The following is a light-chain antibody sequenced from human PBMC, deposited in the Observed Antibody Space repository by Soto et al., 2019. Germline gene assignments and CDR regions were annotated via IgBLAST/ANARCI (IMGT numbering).Light chain of an antibody. CDR2: EVT. J-gene: IGLJ3*02. Sequence: QSALTQPPSASGSPGQSVTISCTGTSGDIGGYDHVSWYQQHPGKAPKVVIYEVTKRPSGVPDRFSGFKAGNTASLTVFGLQAEDEADYYCGSFAGPVWVFGGGTKLTVL. V-gene: IGLV2-8*01. CDR1: SGDIGGYDH. CDR3: GSFAGPVWV.